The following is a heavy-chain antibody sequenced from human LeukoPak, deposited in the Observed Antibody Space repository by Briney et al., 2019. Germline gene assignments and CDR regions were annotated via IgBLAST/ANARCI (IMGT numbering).Heavy chain of an antibody. D-gene: IGHD3-10*01. Sequence: KPSETLSLTCAVYGGSFSGYYWSWIRQPPGKGLEWIGEINHSGSTNYNPSLKSRVTISVDTSKNQFSLKLSSVTAADTAVYYCASIGFGDMDVWGKGTTVTVSS. V-gene: IGHV4-34*01. CDR1: GGSFSGYY. CDR2: INHSGST. J-gene: IGHJ6*03. CDR3: ASIGFGDMDV.